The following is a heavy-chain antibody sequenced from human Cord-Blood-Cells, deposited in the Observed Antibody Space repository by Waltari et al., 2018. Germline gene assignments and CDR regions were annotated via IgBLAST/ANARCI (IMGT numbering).Heavy chain of an antibody. CDR2: IYSGGST. CDR1: GFTVSSNY. D-gene: IGHD5-12*01. Sequence: EVQLVEYGGGLVQPGGSLRLSCADSGFTVSSNYMSWVRQDPGKGLEWVSVIYSGGSTYYADSVKGRFTISRDNSKNTLYLQMNSLRAEDTAVYYCARDMYGGYDYWGQGTLVTVSS. V-gene: IGHV3-66*01. CDR3: ARDMYGGYDY. J-gene: IGHJ4*02.